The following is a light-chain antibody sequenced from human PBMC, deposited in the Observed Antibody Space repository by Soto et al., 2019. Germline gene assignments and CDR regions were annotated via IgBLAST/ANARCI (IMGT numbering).Light chain of an antibody. J-gene: IGKJ4*01. CDR2: DAS. CDR3: QPHNNWPVVT. CDR1: RSISNN. V-gene: IGKV3-15*01. Sequence: EMVMTQSPATLSVSPGERVTLSCRASRSISNNLAWYQQKPGQAPRLLIYDASTRATGIPARFSGSGSGTEFTLTINSLQSEDFTMYYCQPHNNWPVVTFGGVINVDIK.